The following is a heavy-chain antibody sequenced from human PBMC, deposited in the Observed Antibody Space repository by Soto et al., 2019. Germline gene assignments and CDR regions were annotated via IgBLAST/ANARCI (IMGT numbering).Heavy chain of an antibody. CDR3: ARIGGYHGPLDY. CDR2: TYHRDST. Sequence: SETLSLTCSVSGVSISSYFWSWIRQPPGRGLEWIGYTYHRDSTNYSPSLKSRVAISLDTSENQFPLKVNSVTAADTAVYYCARIGGYHGPLDYWGQGTPVTVSS. CDR1: GVSISSYF. D-gene: IGHD3-16*02. J-gene: IGHJ4*02. V-gene: IGHV4-59*01.